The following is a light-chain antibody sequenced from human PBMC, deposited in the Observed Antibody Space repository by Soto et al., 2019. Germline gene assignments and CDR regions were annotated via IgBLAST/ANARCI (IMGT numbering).Light chain of an antibody. Sequence: EIVMTQSPGTLSVSTGEGATLSCRASQSVDSNLAWYQQKPGQAPRLLIYGASTRATGIPDRFRGSGSGTEFTLTISRLEPEDFAVYYCQQFTSYPLTFGGGTKVDIK. J-gene: IGKJ4*01. CDR3: QQFTSYPLT. CDR1: QSVDSN. CDR2: GAS. V-gene: IGKV3D-15*01.